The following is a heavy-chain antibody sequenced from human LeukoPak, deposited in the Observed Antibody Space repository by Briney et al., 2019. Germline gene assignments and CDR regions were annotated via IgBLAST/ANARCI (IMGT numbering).Heavy chain of an antibody. CDR2: INHSGYT. D-gene: IGHD6-19*01. CDR1: GVPFSNYY. Sequence: PSETLSLICAVSGVPFSNYYWSWVRQSPRQGLEWIGEINHSGYTNYHPSLKGRVTMSIDTSKNQFSLILTSVTAADAGVYYCTRAVAGHPDWGQGTLVTVSS. J-gene: IGHJ4*02. V-gene: IGHV4-34*01. CDR3: TRAVAGHPD.